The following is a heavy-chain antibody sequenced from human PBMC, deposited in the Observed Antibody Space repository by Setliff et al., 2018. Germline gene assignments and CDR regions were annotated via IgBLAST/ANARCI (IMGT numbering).Heavy chain of an antibody. CDR2: IYYSGST. D-gene: IGHD3-16*01. Sequence: SETLSLTCTVSGGSVSDSTYWGWVRQPPGKGLEWIGSIYYSGSTYYNPSLRSRVTISVDTSKNQFSLNLTSVTAADTAVYYCARHRLMAYYFDYWGQGTLVTVPQ. CDR1: GGSVSDSTY. V-gene: IGHV4-39*01. J-gene: IGHJ4*02. CDR3: ARHRLMAYYFDY.